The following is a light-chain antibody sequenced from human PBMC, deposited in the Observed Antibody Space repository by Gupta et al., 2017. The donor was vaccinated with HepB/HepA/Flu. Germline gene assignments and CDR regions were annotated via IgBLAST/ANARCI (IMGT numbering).Light chain of an antibody. J-gene: IGLJ3*02. V-gene: IGLV7-46*01. CDR1: TGPVTNGHY. CDR3: FLVYGGARPV. CDR2: DAS. Sequence: STGPVTNGHYPYWFQQKPGQAPRTLIYDASNRHSWTPARFSGSLLGGKAGLTLSGAQPEDEADYYCFLVYGGARPVFGGGTKLTVL.